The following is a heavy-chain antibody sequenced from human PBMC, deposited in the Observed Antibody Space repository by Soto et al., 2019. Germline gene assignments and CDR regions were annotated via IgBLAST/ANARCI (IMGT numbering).Heavy chain of an antibody. J-gene: IGHJ6*02. Sequence: GGFLRLSCAASGFTFSSYWMHWVRQAPGKGLVWVSRINSDGSSTSYADSVKGRFTISRDNAKNTLYLQMNSLRAEDTAVYYCATAWGRELLLGMDVWGQGTTVTVSS. CDR2: INSDGSST. CDR3: ATAWGRELLLGMDV. D-gene: IGHD1-26*01. CDR1: GFTFSSYW. V-gene: IGHV3-74*01.